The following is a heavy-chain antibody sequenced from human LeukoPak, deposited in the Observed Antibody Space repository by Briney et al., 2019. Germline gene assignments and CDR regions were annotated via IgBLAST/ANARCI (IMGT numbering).Heavy chain of an antibody. D-gene: IGHD4-17*01. Sequence: SETLSLTCTVSGVSISSYYWSWIRQPPGKGLEWIGYIYDSGSTNYNPSLKSRVTISVDTSKNQFSLKLSSVTAADTAVYYCARDFVGYGDYGYYYYYYMDVWGKGTTVTVSS. CDR2: IYDSGST. J-gene: IGHJ6*03. CDR1: GVSISSYY. V-gene: IGHV4-59*01. CDR3: ARDFVGYGDYGYYYYYYMDV.